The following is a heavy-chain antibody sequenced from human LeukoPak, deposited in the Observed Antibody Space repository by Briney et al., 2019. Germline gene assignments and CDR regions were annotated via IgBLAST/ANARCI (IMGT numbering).Heavy chain of an antibody. Sequence: GGSLRLSCAASGLIFSKYWMTWVRQAPGKGLEWVSVTYSGGSTYYADSVKGRFTISRDNSKNTLYLQMNSLRAEDTAVYYCAKSRMVRGVYLDYWGQGTLVTVSS. CDR1: GLIFSKYW. CDR2: TYSGGST. D-gene: IGHD3-10*01. J-gene: IGHJ4*02. CDR3: AKSRMVRGVYLDY. V-gene: IGHV3-23*03.